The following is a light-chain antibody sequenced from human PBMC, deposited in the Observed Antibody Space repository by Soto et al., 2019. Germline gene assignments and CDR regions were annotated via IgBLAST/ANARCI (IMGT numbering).Light chain of an antibody. CDR3: QHYDSYSSIA. V-gene: IGKV1-5*03. J-gene: IGKJ5*01. Sequence: DIQMTQSPSTLSASVGDRVTIACWASQSINAWLAWYQQKPGKAPNLLIYQASTLQIGVPSRFSGSGSGTEFTLTINSLPPDDFATYFCQHYDSYSSIAFGQGTRLEIK. CDR2: QAS. CDR1: QSINAW.